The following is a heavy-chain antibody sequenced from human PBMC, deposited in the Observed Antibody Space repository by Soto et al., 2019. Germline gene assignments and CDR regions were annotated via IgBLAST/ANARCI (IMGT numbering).Heavy chain of an antibody. D-gene: IGHD1-26*01. CDR1: GGTFSSYA. CDR2: IIPIFGTA. J-gene: IGHJ3*02. Sequence: SVKVSCKASGGTFSSYAISWVRQAPGQGLEWMGGIIPIFGTANYAQKFQGRVTITADESTSTAYMELSSLRSEDTAVYYCARELLIVGATLVAFDIWGQGTMVTVSS. V-gene: IGHV1-69*13. CDR3: ARELLIVGATLVAFDI.